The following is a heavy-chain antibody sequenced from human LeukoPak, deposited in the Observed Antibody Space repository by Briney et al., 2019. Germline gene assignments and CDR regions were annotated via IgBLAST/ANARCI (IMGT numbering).Heavy chain of an antibody. CDR2: IIPLLGTA. V-gene: IGHV1-69*04. CDR1: GGTFSSYA. J-gene: IGHJ4*02. Sequence: SVKVSCKASGGTFSSYAISWLRQAPGQGLEWMGRIIPLLGTANYAQKLQGRVTITADKSTSTAYMELSSLRSEDRAMYYCARDPAYCGGDCYSWNRPFDYWGQGTLVTVSS. CDR3: ARDPAYCGGDCYSWNRPFDY. D-gene: IGHD2-21*02.